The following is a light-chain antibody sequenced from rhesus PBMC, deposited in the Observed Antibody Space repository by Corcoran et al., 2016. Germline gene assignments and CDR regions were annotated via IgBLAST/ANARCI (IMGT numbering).Light chain of an antibody. CDR2: GAS. V-gene: IGKV3-24*04. CDR1: QSVGSY. J-gene: IGKJ4*01. Sequence: ETVVTQSPATLSLSPGERATLSCRASQSVGSYLAWYQQKPGQAPRLLIYGASSRATGIPDRFSGIGSRTDFTLPISSLEPEDVGVYYCQQSSNSLPFGGGTKVEIK. CDR3: QQSSNSLP.